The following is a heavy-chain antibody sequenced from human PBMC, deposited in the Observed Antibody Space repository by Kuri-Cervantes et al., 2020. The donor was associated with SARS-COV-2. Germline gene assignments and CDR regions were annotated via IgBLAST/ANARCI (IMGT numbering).Heavy chain of an antibody. J-gene: IGHJ4*02. CDR3: AKDPNWDY. Sequence: LSLTCAASGFTFSSYAMSWVRQAPGKGLEWVSAISGGGGSTYYADSVKGRFTISRDNSKNTLYLQMNSLRAEDTAVYYCAKDPNWDYWGQGTLVTVSS. V-gene: IGHV3-23*01. CDR1: GFTFSSYA. D-gene: IGHD1-1*01. CDR2: ISGGGGST.